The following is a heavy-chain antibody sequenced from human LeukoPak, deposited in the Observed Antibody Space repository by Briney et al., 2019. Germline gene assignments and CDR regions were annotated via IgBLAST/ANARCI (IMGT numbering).Heavy chain of an antibody. D-gene: IGHD3-10*01. CDR2: ISSSGSTI. J-gene: IGHJ4*02. CDR1: GFTFSDYY. CDR3: ARDYITMVRGVINAIDY. Sequence: GGSLRLSCAASGFTFSDYYMSWIRQAPGKGLEWVSYISSSGSTIYYADSVKGRFTISRDNAKNSLYLQMNSLRAEDTAVYYCARDYITMVRGVINAIDYWGQGTLVTVSS. V-gene: IGHV3-11*01.